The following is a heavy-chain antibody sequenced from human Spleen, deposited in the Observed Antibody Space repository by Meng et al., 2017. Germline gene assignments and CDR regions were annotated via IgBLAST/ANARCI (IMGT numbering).Heavy chain of an antibody. Sequence: SETLSLTCTVSGYSISSGYYWGWIRQPPGKGLEWIGSIYHSGSTNYNPSLKSRVTISVDTSKNQFSLKLSSVTAADTAVYYCARGGHYYGSGAQTVNFDYWGQGTLVTVSS. CDR3: ARGGHYYGSGAQTVNFDY. J-gene: IGHJ4*02. V-gene: IGHV4-38-2*02. CDR2: IYHSGST. CDR1: GYSISSGYY. D-gene: IGHD3-10*01.